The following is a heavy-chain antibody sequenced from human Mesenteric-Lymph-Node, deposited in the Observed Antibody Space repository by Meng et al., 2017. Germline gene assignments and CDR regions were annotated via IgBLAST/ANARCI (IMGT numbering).Heavy chain of an antibody. CDR3: ARDFGYSSYYFDY. CDR1: GFTFRSYW. CDR2: IDGDGRTI. D-gene: IGHD6-13*01. J-gene: IGHJ4*02. V-gene: IGHV3-74*01. Sequence: GESLKISCAASGFTFRSYWMHWVRQVPGKGLVWVSRIDGDGRTINYADSVKGRFTISRDNAKNTLYLQMNSLRAEDTAVYYCARDFGYSSYYFDYWGQGTLVTVSS.